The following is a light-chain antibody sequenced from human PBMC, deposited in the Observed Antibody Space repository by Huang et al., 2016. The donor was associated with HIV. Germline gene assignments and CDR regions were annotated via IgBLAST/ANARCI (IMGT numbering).Light chain of an antibody. J-gene: IGKJ4*01. CDR3: QHSDGLSPLT. Sequence: AIRMTQSPSSLSASTGDRVTITCRASQDIGRSLAWYQQRPGKAPVLLIYDASTLQRGVPSRFTGSGSRTVFTLTIACLQVEDVATYFCQHSDGLSPLTFGGGTKVDIK. CDR2: DAS. V-gene: IGKV1-8*01. CDR1: QDIGRS.